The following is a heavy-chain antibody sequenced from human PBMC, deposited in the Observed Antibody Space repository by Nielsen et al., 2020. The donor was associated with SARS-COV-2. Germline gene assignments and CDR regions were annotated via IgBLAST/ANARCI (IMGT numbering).Heavy chain of an antibody. Sequence: GESLKISCAASGFTFSSYAMHWVRQAPGKGLEWVAVISYDGSNKYYADSVKGRFTISRDNSKNTLYLQMNSLRAEDTAVYYCARVGYGDYEGLFDPWGQGTLVTVSS. V-gene: IGHV3-30-3*01. J-gene: IGHJ5*02. CDR2: ISYDGSNK. D-gene: IGHD4-17*01. CDR1: GFTFSSYA. CDR3: ARVGYGDYEGLFDP.